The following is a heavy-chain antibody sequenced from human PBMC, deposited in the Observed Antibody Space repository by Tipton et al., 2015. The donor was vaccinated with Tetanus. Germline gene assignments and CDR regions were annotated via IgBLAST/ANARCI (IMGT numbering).Heavy chain of an antibody. Sequence: TLSLTCAVYGGSFSGYYWSWIRQPPGKGLEWIGSIYYSGSTNYNPSLKSRVTMSLDTSKTQFSLRLSSVTAADTAVYFCARGVWFGPGPKYYFDYWGQGTLVTVSS. CDR2: IYYSGST. CDR1: GGSFSGYY. V-gene: IGHV4-34*11. CDR3: ARGVWFGPGPKYYFDY. J-gene: IGHJ4*02. D-gene: IGHD3-10*01.